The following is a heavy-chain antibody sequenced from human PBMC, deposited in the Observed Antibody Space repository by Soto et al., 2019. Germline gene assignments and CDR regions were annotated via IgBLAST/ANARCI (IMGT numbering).Heavy chain of an antibody. CDR2: IWYDGSNK. V-gene: IGHV3-33*01. CDR1: GFTFSSYG. D-gene: IGHD6-19*01. J-gene: IGHJ4*02. CDR3: ARDSRKLTAVAGNIDY. Sequence: GGSLRLSCAASGFTFSSYGMHWVRQAPGKGLEWVAVIWYDGSNKYYADSVKGRFTISRDNSKNTLYLQMNSLRAEDTAVYYCARDSRKLTAVAGNIDYWGQGT.